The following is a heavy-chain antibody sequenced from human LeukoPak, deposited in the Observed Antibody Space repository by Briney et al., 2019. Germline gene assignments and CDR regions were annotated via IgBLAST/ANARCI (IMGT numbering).Heavy chain of an antibody. CDR2: IYYSGST. CDR1: GGSISSGDYC. D-gene: IGHD6-13*01. CDR3: ARGEYSSSWTSSTNWFDP. Sequence: PSETLSLTCPVSGGSISSGDYCWSWIRQPPGKGLQWFGYIYYSGSTYYNPSLKSRVTISVDTSKNQFSLKLSSVTAADTAVYYCARGEYSSSWTSSTNWFDPWGQGTLVTVSS. V-gene: IGHV4-30-4*08. J-gene: IGHJ5*02.